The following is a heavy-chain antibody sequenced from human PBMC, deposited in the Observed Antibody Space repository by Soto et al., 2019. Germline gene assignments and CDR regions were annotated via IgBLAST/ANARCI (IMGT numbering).Heavy chain of an antibody. V-gene: IGHV1-46*03. CDR2: INPSGGST. CDR1: GYSITSYY. D-gene: IGHD4-17*01. J-gene: IGHJ4*02. CDR3: ARAYGVTTARFDY. Sequence: GASVKLSCKASGYSITSYYIHWVRQAPGQGLEWMGIINPSGGSTSYPQKFQGRVTMARDTSTSTVYMELSSLRSEDTAVYYCARAYGVTTARFDYWGQGTLVTVSS.